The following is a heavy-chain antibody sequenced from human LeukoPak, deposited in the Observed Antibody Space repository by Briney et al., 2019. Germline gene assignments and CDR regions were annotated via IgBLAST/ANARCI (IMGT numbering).Heavy chain of an antibody. CDR1: GFTFSSYG. J-gene: IGHJ4*02. Sequence: GGSLRLSCAASGFTFSSYGMHWVRQAPGKGLEWVAVISYDGSNKYYADSVKGRFTISRDNSKNTLYLQMNSLRAEDTAVYYCARDGTTMVRGEGPYYFDYWGQGTLVTVSS. D-gene: IGHD3-10*01. CDR3: ARDGTTMVRGEGPYYFDY. V-gene: IGHV3-30*03. CDR2: ISYDGSNK.